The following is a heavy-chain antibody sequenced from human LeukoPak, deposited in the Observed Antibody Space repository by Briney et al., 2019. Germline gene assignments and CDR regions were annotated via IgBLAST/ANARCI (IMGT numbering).Heavy chain of an antibody. CDR2: ISSSSSTI. J-gene: IGHJ4*02. V-gene: IGHV3-48*01. CDR1: GFTFSSYS. CDR3: AKAYSVVTPDWDY. D-gene: IGHD2-21*01. Sequence: PGGSLRLSCAASGFTFSSYSMNWVRQAPGKGLEWVSYISSSSSTIYYADSVKGRFTISRDNAKNTLYLQMNSLRAEDTAVYYCAKAYSVVTPDWDYWGQGTLVTVSS.